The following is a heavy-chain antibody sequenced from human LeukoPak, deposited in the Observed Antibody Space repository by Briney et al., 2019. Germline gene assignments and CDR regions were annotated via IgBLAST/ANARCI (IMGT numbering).Heavy chain of an antibody. D-gene: IGHD5-12*01. CDR3: ASFRSGYDSAPEDFDL. J-gene: IGHJ2*01. V-gene: IGHV3-9*01. Sequence: GGSLRLSCAASGFTFDDYAMHWVRQAPGKGLERVSGISWNSGSIGYADSVKGRFTISRDNAKNSLYLQMNSLRAEDTALYYCASFRSGYDSAPEDFDLWGRGTLVTVSS. CDR1: GFTFDDYA. CDR2: ISWNSGSI.